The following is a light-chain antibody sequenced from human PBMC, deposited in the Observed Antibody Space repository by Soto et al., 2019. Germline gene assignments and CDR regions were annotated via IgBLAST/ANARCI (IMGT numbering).Light chain of an antibody. CDR3: QQRSKWPIT. J-gene: IGKJ5*01. V-gene: IGKV3-11*01. CDR2: ASS. Sequence: EIVLTQSPATLSLSPGERAALSCRASQSVNTYLVWYQQKPGQAPRLLIYASSNRATGIPARFSGSGSGTDFTLTISSLEPEDFALYYCQQRSKWPITFGQGTRLEIK. CDR1: QSVNTY.